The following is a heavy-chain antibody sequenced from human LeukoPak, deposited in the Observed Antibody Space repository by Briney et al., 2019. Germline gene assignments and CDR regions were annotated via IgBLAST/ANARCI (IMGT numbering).Heavy chain of an antibody. CDR1: GFTFSSYS. V-gene: IGHV3-21*01. Sequence: PGRSLRLSCAASGFTFSSYSMNWVRQAPGKGLEWVSSISSSSSYIYYADSVKGRFTISRDNAKNSLYLQMNSLRAEDTAVYYCARSQTCSSSGCHNVDYWGQGTLVTVSS. J-gene: IGHJ4*02. CDR3: ARSQTCSSSGCHNVDY. CDR2: ISSSSSYI. D-gene: IGHD2-2*01.